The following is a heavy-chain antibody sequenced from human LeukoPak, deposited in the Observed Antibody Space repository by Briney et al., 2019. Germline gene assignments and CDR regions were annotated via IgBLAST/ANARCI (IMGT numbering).Heavy chain of an antibody. J-gene: IGHJ4*02. V-gene: IGHV4-59*01. D-gene: IGHD1-26*01. Sequence: SETLSLTRTVSGGSISSYYWSWIRQPPGKGLECIGYIYYSGSTNYNPSLKSRVTISVATSKNQFSLKLSSVTAADTAVYYCARGGAYFDYWGQGTLVTVSS. CDR3: ARGGAYFDY. CDR1: GGSISSYY. CDR2: IYYSGST.